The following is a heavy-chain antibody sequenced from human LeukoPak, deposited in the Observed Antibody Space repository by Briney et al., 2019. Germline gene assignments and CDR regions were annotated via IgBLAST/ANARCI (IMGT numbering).Heavy chain of an antibody. CDR3: ARDLRKSIAVAGTEDSDY. J-gene: IGHJ4*02. V-gene: IGHV1-46*01. CDR2: INPSGGIT. D-gene: IGHD6-19*01. CDR1: GYTFTSYY. Sequence: ASVKVSCKASGYTFTSYYMHWVRQAPGQGLEWMGIINPSGGITRYAQKFQGRVTMTRDMSTSTVYMELSSLRSEDTAVYYCARDLRKSIAVAGTEDSDYWGQGTLVTVSS.